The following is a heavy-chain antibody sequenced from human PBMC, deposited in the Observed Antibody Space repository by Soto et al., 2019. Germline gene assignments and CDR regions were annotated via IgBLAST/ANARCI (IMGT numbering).Heavy chain of an antibody. CDR1: GYSFTSYW. CDR2: IDPSDSYT. J-gene: IGHJ6*02. D-gene: IGHD2-2*01. V-gene: IGHV5-10-1*01. CDR3: ASSPRGYCSSTSCRELGNYYGMDV. Sequence: GESLKISCRGSGYSFTSYWISWVRQMPGKGLEWMGRIDPSDSYTNYSPSFQGHVTISADKSISTAYLQWSSLKASDTAMYYCASSPRGYCSSTSCRELGNYYGMDVWGQGTTVTVSS.